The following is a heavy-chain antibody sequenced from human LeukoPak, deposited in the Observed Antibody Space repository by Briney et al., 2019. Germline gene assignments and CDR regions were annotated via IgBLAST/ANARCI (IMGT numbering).Heavy chain of an antibody. D-gene: IGHD3-22*01. CDR3: ARGTYYYDSSGYYSVPAEYFQH. CDR2: IWYDGSNK. CDR1: GFTFSSYG. Sequence: PGGSLRLSCAASGFTFSSYGMHWVRQAPGKGLEWVAVIWYDGSNKYYADSVKGRFTISRDNSKHTLYLQMNSLRAEDTAVYYCARGTYYYDSSGYYSVPAEYFQHWGQGTLVTVSS. J-gene: IGHJ1*01. V-gene: IGHV3-33*01.